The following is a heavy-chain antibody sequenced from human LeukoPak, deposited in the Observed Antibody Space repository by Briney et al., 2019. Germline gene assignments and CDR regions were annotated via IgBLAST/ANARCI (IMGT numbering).Heavy chain of an antibody. V-gene: IGHV4-59*08. CDR3: ARVTRRDGSLYFDY. CDR1: GGSISSYY. J-gene: IGHJ4*02. CDR2: IYYSGST. Sequence: PSETLSLTCTVSGGSISSYYWSWIRQPPGKGLEWIGYIYYSGSTNYNPSLKSRVTISVDTSKNQFSLKLSSVTAADTAVYYCARVTRRDGSLYFDYWGQGTLVTVSS. D-gene: IGHD5-24*01.